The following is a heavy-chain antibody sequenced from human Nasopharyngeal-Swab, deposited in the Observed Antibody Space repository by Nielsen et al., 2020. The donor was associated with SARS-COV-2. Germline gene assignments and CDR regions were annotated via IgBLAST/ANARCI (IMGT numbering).Heavy chain of an antibody. Sequence: WIRQPPGKGLEWIGYIYYSGSTYYNPSLKSRVTISVDRSKNQFSLKLSSVTAADTAVYYCARATYYYDSSGVTEGPVLAFDYWGQGTLVTVSS. V-gene: IGHV4-30-2*01. CDR2: IYYSGST. D-gene: IGHD3-22*01. CDR3: ARATYYYDSSGVTEGPVLAFDY. J-gene: IGHJ4*02.